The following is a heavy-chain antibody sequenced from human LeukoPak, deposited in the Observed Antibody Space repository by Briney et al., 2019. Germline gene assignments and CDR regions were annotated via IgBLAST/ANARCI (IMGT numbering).Heavy chain of an antibody. V-gene: IGHV1-18*01. CDR2: ISAYNGNT. Sequence: ASVKVSCKASGYTFTSYGISWVRRAPGQGLEWMGWISAYNGNTNYAQKLQGRVTMTTDTSTSTAYMELRSLRSDDTAVYYCARVGGYYDSSGYYRFDYWGQGTLVTVSS. D-gene: IGHD3-22*01. CDR1: GYTFTSYG. J-gene: IGHJ4*02. CDR3: ARVGGYYDSSGYYRFDY.